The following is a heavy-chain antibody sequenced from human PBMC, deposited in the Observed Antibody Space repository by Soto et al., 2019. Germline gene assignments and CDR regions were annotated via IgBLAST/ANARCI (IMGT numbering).Heavy chain of an antibody. V-gene: IGHV4-34*01. CDR1: GGSFSGYY. Sequence: SETLSLTCAVYGGSFSGYYWSWIRQPPGKGLEWIGEINHSGSTNYNPSLKSRVTISVDTSKNQFSLKMSSVTAADTAVYYCARSLRVSNCFDPWGQGTLVTVSS. CDR2: INHSGST. CDR3: ARSLRVSNCFDP. J-gene: IGHJ5*02. D-gene: IGHD3-22*01.